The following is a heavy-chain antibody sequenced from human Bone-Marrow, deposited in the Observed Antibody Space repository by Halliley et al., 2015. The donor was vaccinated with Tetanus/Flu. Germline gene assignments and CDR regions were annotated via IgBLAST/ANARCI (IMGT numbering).Heavy chain of an antibody. CDR2: IQRDGTAT. CDR3: ARPGATWGDAGLDS. Sequence: SRIQRDGTATNYADSGRGRFTISRDNDKNTLHLEMNSLRAEDTAIYFCARPGATWGDAGLDSWGQGTLVTVSS. J-gene: IGHJ4*02. V-gene: IGHV3-74*01. D-gene: IGHD3-16*01.